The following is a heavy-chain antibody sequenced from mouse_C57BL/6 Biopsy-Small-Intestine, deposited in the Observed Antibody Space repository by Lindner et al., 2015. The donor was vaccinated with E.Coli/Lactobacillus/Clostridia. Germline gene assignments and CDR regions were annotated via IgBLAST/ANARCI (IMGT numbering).Heavy chain of an antibody. Sequence: VQLQESGGGLVPAWGVSLSLSCAASGFTFTDYYMSWVRQPPGKALEWLGFIRNKANGYTTEYSASVKGRFTISRDNSQSILYLQMNALRAEDSATYYCARYGTTGGYYAMDYWGQGTSVTVSS. CDR3: ARYGTTGGYYAMDY. D-gene: IGHD2-14*01. J-gene: IGHJ4*01. V-gene: IGHV7-3*01. CDR1: GFTFTDYY. CDR2: IRNKANGYTT.